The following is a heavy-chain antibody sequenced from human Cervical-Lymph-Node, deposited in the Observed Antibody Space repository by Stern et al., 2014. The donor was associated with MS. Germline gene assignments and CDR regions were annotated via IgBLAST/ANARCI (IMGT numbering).Heavy chain of an antibody. J-gene: IGHJ4*02. V-gene: IGHV4-61*08. Sequence: VQLVESGPGLVKPSETLSLTCIVSGDSVSNNAYYWSWIRQSPGKGLEWIGYIYHSGGSSYNPSLQSRVSMSVDTSKNQFSLRLTSVTAADTAVYFCGEQVRDWGRGTLVIVSS. CDR2: IYHSGGS. D-gene: IGHD1/OR15-1a*01. CDR3: GEQVRD. CDR1: GDSVSNNAYY.